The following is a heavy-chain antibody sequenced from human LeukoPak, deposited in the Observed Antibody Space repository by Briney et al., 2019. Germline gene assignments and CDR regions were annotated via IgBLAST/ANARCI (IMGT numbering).Heavy chain of an antibody. V-gene: IGHV3-7*01. Sequence: GGSLRLSCAASGFTFNRYWMSWVRQAPGKGLECVAQIKSDGGEEYYADPVRGRFTISRDNAKSSLYLQMNSLGVEDTAVYYCARHAHEQWSVLGVYYYGFDVWGQGTTLTVSS. CDR2: IKSDGGEE. CDR1: GFTFNRYW. D-gene: IGHD6-19*01. J-gene: IGHJ6*02. CDR3: ARHAHEQWSVLGVYYYGFDV.